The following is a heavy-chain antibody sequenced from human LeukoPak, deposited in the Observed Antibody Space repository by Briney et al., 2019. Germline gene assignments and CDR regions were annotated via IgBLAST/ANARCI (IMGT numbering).Heavy chain of an antibody. Sequence: ASVEVSCKASGYTFTSYYMHWVRQAPGQGLEWMGIINPSGGSTSYAQKFQGRVTMTRDMSTSTVYMELSSLRSEDTAVYYCARTLRYRWFDPWGQGTLVTVSS. CDR2: INPSGGST. J-gene: IGHJ5*02. V-gene: IGHV1-46*01. CDR3: ARTLRYRWFDP. CDR1: GYTFTSYY. D-gene: IGHD3-9*01.